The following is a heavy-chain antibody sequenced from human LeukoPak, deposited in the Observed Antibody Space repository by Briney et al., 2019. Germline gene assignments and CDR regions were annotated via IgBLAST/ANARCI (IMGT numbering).Heavy chain of an antibody. CDR2: INHSGST. V-gene: IGHV4-34*01. CDR3: ARGHSPPYYDFWSGYYCWFDP. Sequence: SETLSLTCAVYGGSFSGYYWSWIRQPPGKGLDWIGEINHSGSTNYNPSLKSRVTISVDTSKNQFSLKLSSVTAADTAVYYCARGHSPPYYDFWSGYYCWFDPWGQGTLVTVSS. D-gene: IGHD3-3*01. J-gene: IGHJ5*02. CDR1: GGSFSGYY.